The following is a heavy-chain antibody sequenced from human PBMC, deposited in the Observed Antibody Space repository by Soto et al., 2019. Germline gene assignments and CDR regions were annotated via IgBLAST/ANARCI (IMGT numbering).Heavy chain of an antibody. D-gene: IGHD2-2*03. CDR3: AKDNDLDRDGPFDY. CDR1: GFSFDDYG. CDR2: ISWNSGDI. Sequence: EVQLVESGGGSVQPGRSLRLSCAASGFSFDDYGMHWVRQGPGKGLEWVSGISWNSGDIYYADSVKGRFTMSRDNAKRSLYLQRNSPRTEDTALYYCAKDNDLDRDGPFDYWGQGILVTGSS. V-gene: IGHV3-9*01. J-gene: IGHJ4*02.